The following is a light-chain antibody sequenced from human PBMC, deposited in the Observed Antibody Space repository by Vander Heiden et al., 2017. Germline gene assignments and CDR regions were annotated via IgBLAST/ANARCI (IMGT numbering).Light chain of an antibody. Sequence: SYALTQPPSVSVSPGQTASITCSGDKLGDEYACWYQQKPGQSPVLVIYQDTQRPSGIPERFSGSNSGNTATLTISGTQAMDEADYYCQAWDSSTVVFGGGTKLTVL. V-gene: IGLV3-1*01. CDR1: KLGDEY. CDR2: QDT. J-gene: IGLJ2*01. CDR3: QAWDSSTVV.